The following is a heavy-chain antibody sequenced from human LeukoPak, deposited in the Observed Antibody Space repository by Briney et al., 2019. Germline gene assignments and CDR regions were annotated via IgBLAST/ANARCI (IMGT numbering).Heavy chain of an antibody. D-gene: IGHD3-3*01. CDR1: GGSIGSSSYY. Sequence: SETLSLTCTVSGGSIGSSSYYWGWIRQPPGKGLEWIGSIYYSGSTYYNPSLKSRVTISVDTSKNQFSLKLSSVTAADTAVHYCAIVAPDYDFWSGYVKSRPHFDYWGQGTLVTVSS. CDR2: IYYSGST. J-gene: IGHJ4*02. V-gene: IGHV4-39*07. CDR3: AIVAPDYDFWSGYVKSRPHFDY.